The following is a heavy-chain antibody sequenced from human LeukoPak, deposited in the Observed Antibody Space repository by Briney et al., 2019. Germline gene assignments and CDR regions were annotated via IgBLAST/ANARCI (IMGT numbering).Heavy chain of an antibody. V-gene: IGHV4-30-4*01. Sequence: SQTLFLTCTVSGGSISSGDYYWSWIRQPPGKGLEWIGYIYYSGSTYYNPSLKSRVTISVDTSKNQFSLKLSSVTAADTAVYYYAREEYSSSSGYYYYGMDVWGQGTTVTVSS. D-gene: IGHD6-6*01. CDR3: AREEYSSSSGYYYYGMDV. CDR2: IYYSGST. CDR1: GGSISSGDYY. J-gene: IGHJ6*02.